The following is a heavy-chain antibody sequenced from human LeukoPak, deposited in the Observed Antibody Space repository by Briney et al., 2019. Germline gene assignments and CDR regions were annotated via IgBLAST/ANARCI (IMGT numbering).Heavy chain of an antibody. CDR2: IYPGDSDT. CDR3: ARHGPTTVTTGDCYYCMDV. V-gene: IGHV5-51*01. Sequence: GESLKISCKGSGYSFTSYWIGWVRQMPGKGLEWMGIIYPGDSDTRYSPSFQGQVTISADKSISTAYLQWSSLKASDTAMYYCARHGPTTVTTGDCYYCMDVWGKGTTVTVSS. J-gene: IGHJ6*03. D-gene: IGHD4-11*01. CDR1: GYSFTSYW.